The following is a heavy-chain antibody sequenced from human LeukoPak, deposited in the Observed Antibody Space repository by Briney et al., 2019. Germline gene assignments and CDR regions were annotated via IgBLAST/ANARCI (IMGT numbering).Heavy chain of an antibody. D-gene: IGHD6-19*01. CDR3: AKDRAGYFDN. J-gene: IGHJ4*02. V-gene: IGHV3-30*18. Sequence: GGSLRLSCAASGFTFSSYGMHWVRQAPGKGLEWVAVISYDGSNKYYADSVKGRFTISRDNSKNTLYLQMNSLRAEDTAVYYCAKDRAGYFDNWGQGTLVTVSS. CDR2: ISYDGSNK. CDR1: GFTFSSYG.